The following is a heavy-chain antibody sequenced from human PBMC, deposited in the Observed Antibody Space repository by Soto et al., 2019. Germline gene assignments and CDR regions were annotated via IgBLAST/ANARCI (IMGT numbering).Heavy chain of an antibody. Sequence: PGGSLRLSCAASGFTFSSYGMHWVRQAPGKGLEWVAVISYDGSNKYYADSVKGRFTISRDNSKNTLYLQMNSLRAEDTAVYYCAKDPFGNSVYYYYMDVWGKGTTVTVSS. D-gene: IGHD1-7*01. CDR2: ISYDGSNK. J-gene: IGHJ6*03. CDR1: GFTFSSYG. V-gene: IGHV3-30*18. CDR3: AKDPFGNSVYYYYMDV.